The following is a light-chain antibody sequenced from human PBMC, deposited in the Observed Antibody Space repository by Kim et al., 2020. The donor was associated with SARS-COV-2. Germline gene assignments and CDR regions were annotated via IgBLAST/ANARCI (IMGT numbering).Light chain of an antibody. CDR3: QQRSDWPLP. V-gene: IGKV3-11*01. J-gene: IGKJ4*01. CDR2: DAS. CDR1: QSVGSY. Sequence: LAPEDRATLSCRASQSVGSYLALYHQKPGQAPRLLSYDASNRAIGIPARFSGSGSGTDFTLTISSLGPEEFVVYYCQQRSDWPLPFGGGTKVDIK.